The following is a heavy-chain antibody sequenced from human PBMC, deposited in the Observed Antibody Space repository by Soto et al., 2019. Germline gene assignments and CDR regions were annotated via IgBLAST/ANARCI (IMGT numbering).Heavy chain of an antibody. V-gene: IGHV1-18*01. D-gene: IGHD6-13*01. Sequence: QVQLVQSGAEVKKPGASVKVSCKASGYTFTSYGISWVRQAPGQVLEWMGWISAYNGNTNYAQKLQGRVTMTTDTSTSTAYMELRSLRSDDTAVYYCARVALYSSSWYGNWFDPWGQGTLVTVSS. CDR1: GYTFTSYG. J-gene: IGHJ5*02. CDR2: ISAYNGNT. CDR3: ARVALYSSSWYGNWFDP.